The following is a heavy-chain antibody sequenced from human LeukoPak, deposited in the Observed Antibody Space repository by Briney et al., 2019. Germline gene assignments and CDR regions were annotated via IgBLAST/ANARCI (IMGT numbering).Heavy chain of an antibody. D-gene: IGHD4-11*01. V-gene: IGHV4-59*01. CDR1: GGSITSYY. J-gene: IGHJ5*02. Sequence: PSETLSLTCTVSGGSITSYYWTWIRQPPGKGLEWIGYIYYSGNTNYNPSLKSRVSISVDTSKNQFSLKLTSVTAADTAVYYCARGYSNFDPWGQGTLVTVSS. CDR2: IYYSGNT. CDR3: ARGYSNFDP.